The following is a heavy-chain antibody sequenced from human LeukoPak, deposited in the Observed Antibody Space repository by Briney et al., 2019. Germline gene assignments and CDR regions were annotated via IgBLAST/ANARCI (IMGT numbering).Heavy chain of an antibody. CDR1: GFTFSTYW. CDR3: ARDMRTGDFWSGYSDY. V-gene: IGHV3-74*01. Sequence: PGGSLRLSCAASGFTFSTYWMHWVRQVPGKGLVWVSRINRDGTNTNYADSVKGRFTISRDNAKNTLYLQLNSLRAEDTAVYYCARDMRTGDFWSGYSDYWGQGTLVTVSS. J-gene: IGHJ4*02. D-gene: IGHD3-3*01. CDR2: INRDGTNT.